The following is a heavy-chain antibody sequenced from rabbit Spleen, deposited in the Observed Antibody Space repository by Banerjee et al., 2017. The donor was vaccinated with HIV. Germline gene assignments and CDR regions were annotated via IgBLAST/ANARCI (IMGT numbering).Heavy chain of an antibody. D-gene: IGHD6-1*01. V-gene: IGHV1S40*01. J-gene: IGHJ4*01. CDR1: GFSFSSRYC. Sequence: QSLEESGGDLVKPGASLTLACTASGFSFSSRYCVCWVRQAPWKGLEWIACIYVGSSTNTYYASWAKGRFTVSKASSTTVTLQMTSLTAADTATYFCARGYSYSYVGVAYVTDYFNLWGQGTLVTVS. CDR2: IYVGSSTNT. CDR3: ARGYSYSYVGVAYVTDYFNL.